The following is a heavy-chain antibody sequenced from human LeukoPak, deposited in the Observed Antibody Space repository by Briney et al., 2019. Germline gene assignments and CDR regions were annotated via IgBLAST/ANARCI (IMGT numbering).Heavy chain of an antibody. D-gene: IGHD3-3*01. CDR2: IYPGDSDT. Sequence: GESLQISCRGSGYRFTNYWIGWVRPVPGKGLEGMGIIYPGDSDTRYSPSFQGQVTISADKSISTAYLQWSSLKASDTAMYYCARHADDFWSGYYYFDYWGQGTLVTVSS. J-gene: IGHJ4*02. V-gene: IGHV5-51*01. CDR3: ARHADDFWSGYYYFDY. CDR1: GYRFTNYW.